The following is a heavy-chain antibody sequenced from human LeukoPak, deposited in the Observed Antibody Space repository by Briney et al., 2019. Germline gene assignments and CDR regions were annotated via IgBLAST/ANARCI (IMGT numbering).Heavy chain of an antibody. CDR2: INQDGSGK. D-gene: IGHD6-13*01. J-gene: IGHJ4*02. CDR1: GFSFSTSW. CDR3: ASRQQLAY. V-gene: IGHV3-7*02. Sequence: GGSLRLSCAASGFSFSTSWMSWVRQAPGKGLEWVANINQDGSGKYYVDSVKGRFTVSRDNAKNSLYLQMNSLRAEDTAVYYCASRQQLAYWGQGTLVTVSS.